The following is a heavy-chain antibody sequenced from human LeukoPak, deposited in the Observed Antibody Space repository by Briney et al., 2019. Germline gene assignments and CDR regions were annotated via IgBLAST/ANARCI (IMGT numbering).Heavy chain of an antibody. CDR3: ARRPIAAPPRHAFDI. D-gene: IGHD6-13*01. Sequence: SETLSLTCTVSGGSISSYYWSWIRQPPGKGLEWIGYIYSSGSTNYNPSLTSRVTMSVDTSKNQFSLKVRSVTAADTAVYYCARRPIAAPPRHAFDIWGQGTMVSVSS. CDR1: GGSISSYY. CDR2: IYSSGST. V-gene: IGHV4-59*01. J-gene: IGHJ3*02.